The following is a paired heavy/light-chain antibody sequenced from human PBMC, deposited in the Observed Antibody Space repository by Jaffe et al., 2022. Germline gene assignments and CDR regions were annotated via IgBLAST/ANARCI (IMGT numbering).Light chain of an antibody. CDR1: SSDVGGYNY. V-gene: IGLV2-14*03. CDR2: DVS. J-gene: IGLJ3*02. CDR3: SSYTSSTFWV. Sequence: QSALTQPASVSGSPGQSITISCTGTSSDVGGYNYVSWYQQHPGKAPKLMIYDVSNRPSGVSNRFSGSKSGNTASLTISGLQAEDEADYYCSSYTSSTFWVFGGGTKLTVL.
Heavy chain of an antibody. CDR2: IYPGDSDT. CDR1: GYSFTSYW. J-gene: IGHJ4*02. D-gene: IGHD2-2*01. Sequence: EVQLVQSGAEVKKPGESLKISCKGSGYSFTSYWIGWVRQMPGKGLEWMGIIYPGDSDTRYSPSFQGQVTISADKSISTAYLQWSSLKASDTAMYYCARTLYCSSTSCYSAPYHPKPLYYFDYWGQGTLVTVSS. CDR3: ARTLYCSSTSCYSAPYHPKPLYYFDY. V-gene: IGHV5-51*03.